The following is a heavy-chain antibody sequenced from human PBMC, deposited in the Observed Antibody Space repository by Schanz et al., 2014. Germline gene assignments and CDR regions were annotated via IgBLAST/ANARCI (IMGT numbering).Heavy chain of an antibody. Sequence: QVQLVQSGAEVKKPGASVKVSCKASGYTFTDYYMHWVRQAPGQGLERMGRINPNSGGTDYAQKFQARVPMTRATSIRTAYMELRRLRSDATTVYYCAKSLSLTYESRASHRPPESFDIWGQGTMVTVSS. CDR3: AKSLSLTYESRASHRPPESFDI. D-gene: IGHD3-22*01. CDR1: GYTFTDYY. J-gene: IGHJ3*02. CDR2: INPNSGGT. V-gene: IGHV1-2*06.